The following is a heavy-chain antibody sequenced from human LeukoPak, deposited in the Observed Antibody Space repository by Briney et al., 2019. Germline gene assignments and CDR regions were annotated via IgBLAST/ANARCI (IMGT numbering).Heavy chain of an antibody. D-gene: IGHD2-15*01. CDR2: INPNSGGT. CDR1: GYTFTGYY. CDR3: AKYCSGGSCYKDAFDI. Sequence: ASVKVSCKASGYTFTGYYMHWVRQAPGQGLEWMGWINPNSGGTNYAQKFQGRVTLTRDTSTSTAYMELSRLRSDDTAVYYCAKYCSGGSCYKDAFDIWGQGTMVTVSS. V-gene: IGHV1-2*02. J-gene: IGHJ3*02.